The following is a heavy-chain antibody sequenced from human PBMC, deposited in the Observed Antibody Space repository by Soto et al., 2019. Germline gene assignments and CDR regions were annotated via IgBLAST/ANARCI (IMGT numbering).Heavy chain of an antibody. CDR1: GGTFSSYA. J-gene: IGHJ6*02. D-gene: IGHD3-9*01. CDR3: ARGRYFDWPNYYYYYGMDV. CDR2: IIPIFGTA. Sequence: SVKVSCKASGGTFSSYAISWVRQAPGQGLEWMGGIIPIFGTANYAQKFQGRVTITADKSTSTAYMELSSLRSEDTAVYYCARGRYFDWPNYYYYYGMDVWGQGTTVTVSS. V-gene: IGHV1-69*06.